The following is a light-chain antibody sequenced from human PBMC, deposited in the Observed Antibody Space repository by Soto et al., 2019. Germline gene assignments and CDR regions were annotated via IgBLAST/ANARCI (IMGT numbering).Light chain of an antibody. CDR3: QQSNSFPYT. V-gene: IGKV1-12*01. CDR1: QDISTW. CDR2: TAS. J-gene: IGKJ2*01. Sequence: DIQMTQSPSFVSASVGDRVTITCRASQDISTWLAWYQQKPGRAPNLLIYTASSLQSGGPSRFSGSGSGTDFTLTISSLQPEDFATYYCQQSNSFPYTFGQGTKLEIK.